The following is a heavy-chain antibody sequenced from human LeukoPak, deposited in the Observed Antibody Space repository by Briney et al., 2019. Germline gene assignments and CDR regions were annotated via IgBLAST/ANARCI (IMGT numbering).Heavy chain of an antibody. Sequence: SETLSLTCTVSGGSLSSYRWSWVRQIPGQGLEWIGRIYDSGRTSYSPSLTSRVSMSVDTSKNQFSLNLHSVTATATAVYYCARVLGIGVTAFDSWGQGALVIVSS. CDR3: ARVLGIGVTAFDS. J-gene: IGHJ4*02. V-gene: IGHV4-4*07. CDR1: GGSLSSYR. D-gene: IGHD2-21*02. CDR2: IYDSGRT.